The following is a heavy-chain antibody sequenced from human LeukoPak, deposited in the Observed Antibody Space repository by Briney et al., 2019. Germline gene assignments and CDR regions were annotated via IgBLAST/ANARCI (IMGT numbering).Heavy chain of an antibody. D-gene: IGHD3-16*01. Sequence: PGGSLSLSWAASGFHISSYSMNGGRPAPGRGLEWVSSISSSSSYIYYADSVKGRFTISRDNAKNSLYLQMNSLRAEDTAVYYCARDFHDYFPWGQGTLVTVSS. J-gene: IGHJ5*02. V-gene: IGHV3-21*01. CDR2: ISSSSSYI. CDR1: GFHISSYS. CDR3: ARDFHDYFP.